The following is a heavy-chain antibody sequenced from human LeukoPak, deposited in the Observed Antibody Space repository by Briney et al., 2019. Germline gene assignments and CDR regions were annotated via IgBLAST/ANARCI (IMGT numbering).Heavy chain of an antibody. V-gene: IGHV4-39*01. CDR2: IYYSGST. CDR1: GGSISSSSYY. CDR3: ARLKVGYIARTLKRARGAFDI. D-gene: IGHD5-24*01. J-gene: IGHJ3*02. Sequence: SETLSLTCTVSGGSISSSSYYWGWLRQPPGRGREWSGSIYYSGSTYDNPSLKSRVTISVDTSKNQFSLKLSSVTAADTAVYYCARLKVGYIARTLKRARGAFDIWGQGTMVTVSS.